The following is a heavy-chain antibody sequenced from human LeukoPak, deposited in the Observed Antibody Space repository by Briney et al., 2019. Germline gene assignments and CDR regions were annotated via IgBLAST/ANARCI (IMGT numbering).Heavy chain of an antibody. CDR1: GYTFTSYG. D-gene: IGHD3-10*01. CDR2: ISAYNGNT. J-gene: IGHJ6*02. V-gene: IGHV1-18*01. CDR3: ARDRGYRSGSYLATSWYYCGMDV. Sequence: GASVKVSCKASGYTFTSYGISWVRQAPGQGLEWMGWISAYNGNTNYAQKLQGRVTMTTDTSTSTAYMELRSLRSDDTAVYYCARDRGYRSGSYLATSWYYCGMDVWGQGTTVTVSS.